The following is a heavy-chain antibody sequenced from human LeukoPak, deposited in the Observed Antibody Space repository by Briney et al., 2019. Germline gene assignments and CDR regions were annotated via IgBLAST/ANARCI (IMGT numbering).Heavy chain of an antibody. Sequence: PSQTLSLTCTVSGGSVSSGNYYWTWIRQPAGKGLEWIGRIYTSGSTNYNPSLKSRVTISIDASKNQFSLRLSSVTAADTAVYYCTRGGELMNFWGQGTLVTVSS. CDR3: TRGGELMNF. CDR2: IYTSGST. V-gene: IGHV4-61*02. CDR1: GGSVSSGNYY. J-gene: IGHJ4*02. D-gene: IGHD1-26*01.